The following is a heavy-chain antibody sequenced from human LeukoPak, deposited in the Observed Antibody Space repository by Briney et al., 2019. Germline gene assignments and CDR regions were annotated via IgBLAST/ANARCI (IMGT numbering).Heavy chain of an antibody. V-gene: IGHV4-39*07. CDR1: GGSISSSSYY. J-gene: IGHJ4*02. CDR2: IYYSGST. CDR3: ARDDKWAFDY. D-gene: IGHD1-26*01. Sequence: SETLSLTCTVSGGSISSSSYYWGWIRQPPGKGLEWIGSIYYSGSTYYNPSLKSRVTISVDTSKNQFSLKLSSVTAADTAVYYCARDDKWAFDYWGQGTLVTASS.